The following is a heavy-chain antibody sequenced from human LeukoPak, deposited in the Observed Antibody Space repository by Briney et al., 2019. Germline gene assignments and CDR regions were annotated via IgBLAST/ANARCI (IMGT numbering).Heavy chain of an antibody. CDR1: GFTFSSYW. CDR2: IKQDGSGK. CDR3: TRDGQASYNYYMDV. V-gene: IGHV3-7*01. J-gene: IGHJ6*03. D-gene: IGHD3/OR15-3a*01. Sequence: GGSLRLSCAASGFTFSSYWMSWVRQAPGKGLEWVANIKQDGSGKYYVDSVKGRFTISRDSAKNSLFLQMSSLRAEDTAVYYCTRDGQASYNYYMDVWGKGTTVTISS.